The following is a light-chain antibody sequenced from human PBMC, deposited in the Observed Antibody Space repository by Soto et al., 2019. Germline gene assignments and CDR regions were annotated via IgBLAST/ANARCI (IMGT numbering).Light chain of an antibody. V-gene: IGKV3-20*01. J-gene: IGKJ1*01. CDR3: QQYANSHET. Sequence: EIVLTQSPATLSLSPGERATLSCRASQSVSSYLAWYQQKPGQAPRLLIYAASTRATGIPDRFSGSGSGTEFTLTISRLEPEDFAVYHCQQYANSHETFGQGTKVEI. CDR2: AAS. CDR1: QSVSSY.